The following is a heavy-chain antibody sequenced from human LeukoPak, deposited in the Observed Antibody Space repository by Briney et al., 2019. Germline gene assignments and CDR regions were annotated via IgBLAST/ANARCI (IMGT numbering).Heavy chain of an antibody. CDR1: GGTFSSYA. Sequence: SVKVSCKASGGTFSSYAISWVRQAPGQGLEWMGRIIPILGIADYAQKFQGRVTITADKSTSTAYMELSSLRSEDTAVYYCARGDPVPNYYDSSGYYDYWGQGTLATVSS. D-gene: IGHD3-22*01. CDR3: ARGDPVPNYYDSSGYYDY. J-gene: IGHJ4*02. CDR2: IIPILGIA. V-gene: IGHV1-69*04.